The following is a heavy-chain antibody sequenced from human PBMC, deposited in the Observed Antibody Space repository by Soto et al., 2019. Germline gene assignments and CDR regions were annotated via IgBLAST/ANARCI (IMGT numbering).Heavy chain of an antibody. D-gene: IGHD2-2*01. CDR2: IRSKAYGVTT. CDR1: GFTFSDYA. J-gene: IGHJ6*01. CDR3: DKYTSVSRYSWFGMGL. V-gene: IGHV3-49*03. Sequence: GGSLRLSCTTSGFTFSDYAISWFRQAPGKGLEWVGVIRSKAYGVTTDYAASVKGRFAISRDDSKDTAYLQMNSVTTEDAAVCFFDKYTSVSRYSWFGMGLWGHGSTVNVS.